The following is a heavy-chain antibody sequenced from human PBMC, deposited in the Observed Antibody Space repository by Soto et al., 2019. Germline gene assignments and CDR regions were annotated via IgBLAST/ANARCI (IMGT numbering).Heavy chain of an antibody. Sequence: QVQLEESGGGVVQPGRSLRLSCAASGFIFSSYSMHWVRQAPGKGLEWVAIISNDGSSKYYVDSVKGRFTISRDNSNNTLSLQMTSLSAEDTAVYYCARDQFLDAFDIWGQGTMVTVSS. CDR1: GFIFSSYS. V-gene: IGHV3-30-3*01. J-gene: IGHJ3*02. CDR3: ARDQFLDAFDI. D-gene: IGHD2-21*01. CDR2: ISNDGSSK.